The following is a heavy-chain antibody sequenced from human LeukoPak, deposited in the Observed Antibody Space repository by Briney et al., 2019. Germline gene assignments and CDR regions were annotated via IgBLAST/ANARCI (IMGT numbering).Heavy chain of an antibody. J-gene: IGHJ4*02. V-gene: IGHV4-39*01. CDR1: GGSISSSSYY. D-gene: IGHD3-10*01. Sequence: SETLSLTCTVSGGSISSSSYYWGWIRQPPGKGLEWIGSIYYSGSTYYNPSLKSRVTISVDTSKNQFSLKLSSVTAADTAVYYCAKAPTRESHPFHSWGQGTLVTVPS. CDR2: IYYSGST. CDR3: AKAPTRESHPFHS.